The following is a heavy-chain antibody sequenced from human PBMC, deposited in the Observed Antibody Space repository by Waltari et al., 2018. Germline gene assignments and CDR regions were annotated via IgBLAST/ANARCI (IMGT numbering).Heavy chain of an antibody. Sequence: QVQLVESGGGVVQPGGSLRLSCKASGLIFSRFDMHWVRQAPGMGPEWVSVIRFDGSQKYYSESLKGRFTVSRDNSRDTLYLHMKNLESDDTATYFCAGDISVSSPSLWGRGTLVTVSS. V-gene: IGHV3-30*02. D-gene: IGHD3-3*02. CDR2: IRFDGSQK. CDR3: AGDISVSSPSL. J-gene: IGHJ1*01. CDR1: GLIFSRFD.